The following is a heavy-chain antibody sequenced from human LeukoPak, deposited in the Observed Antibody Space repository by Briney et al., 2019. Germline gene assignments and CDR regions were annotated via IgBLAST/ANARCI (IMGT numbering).Heavy chain of an antibody. Sequence: GGSLRLSCAASGVTFSSYAMHWVRQAPGKGLEWVALISYDGSNKYYADSVKGRFTISRDNSKNTLYLQMNSLRAEDTAVYYCAKGRYYYDSSGYYYWGQGTLVTVSS. D-gene: IGHD3-22*01. CDR1: GVTFSSYA. V-gene: IGHV3-30*04. CDR2: ISYDGSNK. CDR3: AKGRYYYDSSGYYY. J-gene: IGHJ4*02.